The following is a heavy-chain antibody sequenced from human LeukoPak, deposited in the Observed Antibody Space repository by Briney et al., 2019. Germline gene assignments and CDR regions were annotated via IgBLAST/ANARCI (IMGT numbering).Heavy chain of an antibody. CDR1: GYTFTSYG. V-gene: IGHV1-18*01. D-gene: IGHD6-13*01. CDR3: ARAEYSSSWWHYYYYYMDV. CDR2: ISAYNGNT. J-gene: IGHJ6*03. Sequence: ASVKVSCKASGYTFTSYGISWVRQAPGQGLEWMGWISAYNGNTNYAQKLQGRVTMTTDTSTSTAYMELRSLRSDDTAVYYCARAEYSSSWWHYYYYYMDVWGKGTTVTVSS.